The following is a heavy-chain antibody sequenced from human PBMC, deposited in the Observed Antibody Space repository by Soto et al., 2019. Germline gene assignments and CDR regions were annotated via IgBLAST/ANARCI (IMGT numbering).Heavy chain of an antibody. CDR3: AKASQCNKGGCSVGLFDNRAFYI. J-gene: IGHJ3*02. Sequence: GSLRLSCEASGLTFSDYGMHWVRQAPGKGLEWVATISYDGSKKYFGDSVKGRFTISRDNLKSTLSREMNRLRNEDTAVYYCAKASQCNKGGCSVGLFDNRAFYIWDRETMFTISS. CDR1: GLTFSDYG. D-gene: IGHD3-10*02. V-gene: IGHV3-30*18. CDR2: ISYDGSKK.